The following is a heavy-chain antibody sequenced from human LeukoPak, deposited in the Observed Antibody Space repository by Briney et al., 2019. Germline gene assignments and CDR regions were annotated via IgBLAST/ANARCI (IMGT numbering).Heavy chain of an antibody. Sequence: PSETLSLTCTVSGGSISSSNWWSWVRQPPGKGLEWIGEIYHSGSTNYNPSLKSRVTISVDTSKNQFSLKLSSVTAADTAVYYCAREVVVVAAPFYYYYGMDVWGQGTTVTVSS. J-gene: IGHJ6*02. V-gene: IGHV4-4*02. CDR1: GGSISSSNW. D-gene: IGHD2-15*01. CDR2: IYHSGST. CDR3: AREVVVVAAPFYYYYGMDV.